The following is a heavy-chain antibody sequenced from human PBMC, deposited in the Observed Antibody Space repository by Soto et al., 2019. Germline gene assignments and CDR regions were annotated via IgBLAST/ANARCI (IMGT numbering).Heavy chain of an antibody. D-gene: IGHD3-3*01. CDR2: IYYSGST. CDR3: ARRNYDFWSGFGIDV. V-gene: IGHV4-39*01. CDR1: GGSISSSSYY. J-gene: IGHJ6*02. Sequence: SETLSLTCTVSGGSISSSSYYWGWIRQPPGKRMEWIGSIYYSGSTYYNQSLKSRVTISVDTSKNQFSLKLSSVTAADTAVYYCARRNYDFWSGFGIDVWGQGTTVT.